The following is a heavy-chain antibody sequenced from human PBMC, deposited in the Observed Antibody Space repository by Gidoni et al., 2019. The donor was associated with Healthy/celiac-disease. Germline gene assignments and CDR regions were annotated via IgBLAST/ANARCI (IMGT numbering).Heavy chain of an antibody. CDR2: ISWKSGSI. V-gene: IGHV3-9*01. CDR3: AKDQWELLIGGMDV. CDR1: GFTFDDYA. J-gene: IGHJ6*02. D-gene: IGHD1-26*01. Sequence: EVQLVESGGGLVQPGRSLRLSCAASGFTFDDYAMHWVRQAPGKGLEWVSGISWKSGSIGYADSVKGRFTISRDNAKNSLYLQMNSLRAEDTALYYCAKDQWELLIGGMDVWGQGTTVTVSS.